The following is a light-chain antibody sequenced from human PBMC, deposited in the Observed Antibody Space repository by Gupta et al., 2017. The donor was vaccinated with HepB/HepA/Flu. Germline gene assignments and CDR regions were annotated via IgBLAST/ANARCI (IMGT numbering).Light chain of an antibody. CDR3: NSDAGSSIWV. CDR2: EVN. CDR1: SSDVGVYNS. Sequence: QSALTQPPSASGSPGQSVTISCTGTSSDVGVYNSVSWYQPHPGKAPNLIIYEVNKRPSGVPDRFSGSKAGPTASRTVSGLQAEDEADYYCNSDAGSSIWVFGGGTKLAVL. J-gene: IGLJ3*02. V-gene: IGLV2-8*01.